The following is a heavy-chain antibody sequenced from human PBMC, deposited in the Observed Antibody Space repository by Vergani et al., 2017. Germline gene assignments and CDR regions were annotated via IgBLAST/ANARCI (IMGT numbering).Heavy chain of an antibody. Sequence: QLQLQESGPGLVKPSETLSLTCAVYGGSFSGYYWSWIRQPPGKGLEGSGEINHSGSTNYNPSLKSRVTISVDTSKNQFSLKLSSVTAADTAVYYCARVGVPDSSSWSWFDPWGQGTLVTVSS. J-gene: IGHJ5*02. D-gene: IGHD6-13*01. V-gene: IGHV4-34*01. CDR3: ARVGVPDSSSWSWFDP. CDR2: INHSGST. CDR1: GGSFSGYY.